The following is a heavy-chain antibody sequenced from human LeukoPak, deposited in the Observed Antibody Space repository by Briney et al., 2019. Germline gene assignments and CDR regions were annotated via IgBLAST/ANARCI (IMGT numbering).Heavy chain of an antibody. Sequence: PGGSLRLSCAASGFTFSSYAMSWVRQAPGKGLEWVSAISGSGGSTYYADSVKGRFTISRDNSKNTLYLQMNSLRAEGTAVYYCAKDLQAYYDFWSGYNYWGQGTLVTVSS. J-gene: IGHJ4*02. CDR1: GFTFSSYA. CDR2: ISGSGGST. V-gene: IGHV3-23*01. D-gene: IGHD3-3*01. CDR3: AKDLQAYYDFWSGYNY.